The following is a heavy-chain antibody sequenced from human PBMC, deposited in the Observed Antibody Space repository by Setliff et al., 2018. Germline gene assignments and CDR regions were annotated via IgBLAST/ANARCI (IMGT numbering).Heavy chain of an antibody. CDR1: GFTFSDYA. Sequence: PGGSLRLSCEASGFTFSDYAMSWVRQAPGKGLEWVSFISNDGLTIHDGDSVKGRFTVSRDNSKSTLYLQMNSLRVEDTAMYYCARNHPTAGQDYWGQGTLVTVSS. D-gene: IGHD6-13*01. J-gene: IGHJ4*02. CDR2: ISNDGLTI. CDR3: ARNHPTAGQDY. V-gene: IGHV3-23*01.